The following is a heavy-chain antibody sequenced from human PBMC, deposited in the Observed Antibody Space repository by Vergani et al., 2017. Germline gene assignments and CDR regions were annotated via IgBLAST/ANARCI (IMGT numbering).Heavy chain of an antibody. D-gene: IGHD3-9*01. Sequence: QVQLQESGPGLVKPSETLSLTCTVSGGSISSYYWSWIRQPPGKGLEWIGYIYYSGSTNYNPSLKSRVTISVDTSKNQFSLKLSSVTAADTAVYYCARAFEYDIWWSSGAFDYWGQGTLVTVSS. CDR1: GGSISSYY. CDR3: ARAFEYDIWWSSGAFDY. J-gene: IGHJ4*02. V-gene: IGHV4-59*01. CDR2: IYYSGST.